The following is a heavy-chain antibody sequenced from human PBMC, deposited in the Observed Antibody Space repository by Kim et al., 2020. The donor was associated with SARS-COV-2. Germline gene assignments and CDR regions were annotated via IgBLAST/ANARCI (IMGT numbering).Heavy chain of an antibody. CDR3: ARVRLRYFDWPPP. D-gene: IGHD3-9*01. Sequence: SETLSLTCAVYGGSFSGYYWSWIRQPPGKGLEWIGEINHSGSTNYNPSLKSRVTISVDTSKNQFSLKLSSVTAADTAVYYCARVRLRYFDWPPPWGQGTLVTVSS. V-gene: IGHV4-34*01. J-gene: IGHJ4*02. CDR1: GGSFSGYY. CDR2: INHSGST.